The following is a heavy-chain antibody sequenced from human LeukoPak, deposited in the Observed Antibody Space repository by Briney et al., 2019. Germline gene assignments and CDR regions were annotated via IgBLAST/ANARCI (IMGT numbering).Heavy chain of an antibody. J-gene: IGHJ4*02. Sequence: ASVKVSCKASGFTFTGYYIHWVRQAPGQGLEWMGWINANNGDTNYAQKFRGWVTMTRDTSLSTAYMELYGLRSDDTAVYYCARDGATVATPFFDYWGQGTLVTVSS. CDR1: GFTFTGYY. D-gene: IGHD4-17*01. CDR2: INANNGDT. V-gene: IGHV1-2*04. CDR3: ARDGATVATPFFDY.